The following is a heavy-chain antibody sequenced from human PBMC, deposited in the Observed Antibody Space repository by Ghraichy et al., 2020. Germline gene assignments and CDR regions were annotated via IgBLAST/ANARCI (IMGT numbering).Heavy chain of an antibody. D-gene: IGHD4-17*01. CDR2: ISAYNGNT. J-gene: IGHJ6*02. CDR3: ARDSGARTVILYYYYGMDV. CDR1: GYTFTSYG. Sequence: ASVKVSCKASGYTFTSYGISWVRQAPGQGLEWMGWISAYNGNTNYAQKLQGRVTMTTDTSTSTAYMELRSLRSDDTAVYYCARDSGARTVILYYYYGMDVWGQGTTVTVSS. V-gene: IGHV1-18*04.